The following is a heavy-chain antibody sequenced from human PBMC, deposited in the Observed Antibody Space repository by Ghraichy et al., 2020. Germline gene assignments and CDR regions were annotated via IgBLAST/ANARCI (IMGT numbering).Heavy chain of an antibody. CDR3: ARDHSNFYDYGDYTYYYGMDV. D-gene: IGHD4-17*01. J-gene: IGHJ6*02. CDR1: GGSISSYY. V-gene: IGHV4-59*01. CDR2: IYYSGST. Sequence: SETLSLTCTVSGGSISSYYWSWIRQPPGKGLEWIGYIYYSGSTNYNPSLKSRVTISVDTSKNQFSLKLSSVTAADTAVYYCARDHSNFYDYGDYTYYYGMDVWGQGTTVTVSS.